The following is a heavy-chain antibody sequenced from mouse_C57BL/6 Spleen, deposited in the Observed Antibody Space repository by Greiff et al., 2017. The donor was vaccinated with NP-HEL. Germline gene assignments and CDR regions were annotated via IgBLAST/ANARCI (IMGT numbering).Heavy chain of an antibody. V-gene: IGHV14-2*01. Sequence: EVKLMESGAELVKPGASVKLSCTASGFNIKDYYMHWVKQRTEQGLEWIGRIDPEDGETKYAPKFQGKATITADTSSNTAYLQLSSLTSEDTAVYYCARGALSTTVVDDMDYWGQGTSVTVSA. J-gene: IGHJ4*01. CDR2: IDPEDGET. CDR1: GFNIKDYY. CDR3: ARGALSTTVVDDMDY. D-gene: IGHD1-1*01.